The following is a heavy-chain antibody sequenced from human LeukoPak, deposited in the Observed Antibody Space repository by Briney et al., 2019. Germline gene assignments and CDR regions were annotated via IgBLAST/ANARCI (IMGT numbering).Heavy chain of an antibody. CDR2: ISAYNGNT. Sequence: ASVKVSCKASGYTFTSYGISWVRQAPGQGLEWMGWISAYNGNTNYAQKLQGRVTMTTDTSTSTAYMELRSLRAEDTAMYYCAKDNSSYSSWYPNYFDYWGQGTLVTVSS. D-gene: IGHD6-13*01. CDR1: GYTFTSYG. V-gene: IGHV1-18*01. CDR3: AKDNSSYSSWYPNYFDY. J-gene: IGHJ4*02.